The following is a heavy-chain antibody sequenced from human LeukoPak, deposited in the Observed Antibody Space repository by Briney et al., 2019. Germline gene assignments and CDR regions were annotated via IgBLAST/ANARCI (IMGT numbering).Heavy chain of an antibody. CDR3: ARERSTSSRNWFDP. CDR1: GFTFSDYY. J-gene: IGHJ5*02. CDR2: ISSRGSTI. Sequence: GGSLRLSCAASGFTFSDYYMSWIRQAPGKRLEWVSYISSRGSTIYYADSVKGRFTISRDNDKNALYLQMNSLRAEDTAVYYCARERSTSSRNWFDPWGQGTLVTVSS. V-gene: IGHV3-11*01. D-gene: IGHD2-2*01.